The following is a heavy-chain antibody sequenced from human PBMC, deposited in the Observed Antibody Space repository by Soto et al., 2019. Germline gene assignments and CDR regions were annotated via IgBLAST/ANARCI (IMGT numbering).Heavy chain of an antibody. D-gene: IGHD2-2*01. V-gene: IGHV3-11*06. J-gene: IGHJ6*02. CDR1: GFTFSDYY. Sequence: GGSLRLSCAASGFTFSDYYMSWIRQAPGKGLEWVSYISSSSSYTNYADSVKGRFTISRDNAKNSLYLQMNSLRAEDTAVYYCARDSLPAAMDPEYYYYYGMDVWGQGTTVT. CDR2: ISSSSSYT. CDR3: ARDSLPAAMDPEYYYYYGMDV.